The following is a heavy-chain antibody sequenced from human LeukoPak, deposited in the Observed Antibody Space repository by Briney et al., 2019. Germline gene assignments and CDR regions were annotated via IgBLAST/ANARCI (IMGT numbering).Heavy chain of an antibody. D-gene: IGHD3/OR15-3a*01. V-gene: IGHV3-33*08. CDR3: ARDLRLDSNYYYNMDI. Sequence: GGSLRLSCAASGFTFSSYAMHWVRQAPGKGLEWVAVIWYDGSNKYYADSVKGRFTISRDNSKNTLYLQMNSLRAEDTAVYFCARDLRLDSNYYYNMDIWGQGTTVTVSS. J-gene: IGHJ6*02. CDR2: IWYDGSNK. CDR1: GFTFSSYA.